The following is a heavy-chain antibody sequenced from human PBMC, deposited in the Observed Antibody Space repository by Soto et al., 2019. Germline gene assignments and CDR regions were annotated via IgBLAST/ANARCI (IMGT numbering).Heavy chain of an antibody. D-gene: IGHD3-9*01. CDR3: ARTQSNDWFVDY. V-gene: IGHV4-34*01. CDR2: INHSGST. J-gene: IGHJ4*02. Sequence: PETLSLTCAVYGGSFSGHYWIWIRQPPGKGLEWIGEINHSGSTIYNPSLKSRVTISLDTSKNQLSLKLSSVTAADTAVYYCARTQSNDWFVDYWGQGTLVTVSS. CDR1: GGSFSGHY.